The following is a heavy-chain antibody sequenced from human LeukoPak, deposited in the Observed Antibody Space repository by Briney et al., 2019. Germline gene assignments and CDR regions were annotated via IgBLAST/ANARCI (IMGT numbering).Heavy chain of an antibody. V-gene: IGHV1-2*02. D-gene: IGHD1-1*01. Sequence: GASVKVSCKASEYTFTDYYVHWVRQAPGQGLEWMGWLNPRSGDTEYAQNFQGRVTMTRDPSTSTAYMELRSLRSDDTAVYYCARHPVQPRIGAQYYYYMDVWGKGTTVTVSS. CDR1: EYTFTDYY. CDR2: LNPRSGDT. J-gene: IGHJ6*03. CDR3: ARHPVQPRIGAQYYYYMDV.